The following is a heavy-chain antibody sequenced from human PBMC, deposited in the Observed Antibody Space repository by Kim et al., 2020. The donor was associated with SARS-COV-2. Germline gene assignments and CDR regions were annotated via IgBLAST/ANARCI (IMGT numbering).Heavy chain of an antibody. D-gene: IGHD3-10*01. CDR3: VKALSSGRS. V-gene: IGHV3-23*01. Sequence: NTDYADSGKGRFTISRGNSRNSLYLQMNSLRDEDTAVYYCVKALSSGRSWGQGTLVTVSS. CDR2: NT. J-gene: IGHJ5*02.